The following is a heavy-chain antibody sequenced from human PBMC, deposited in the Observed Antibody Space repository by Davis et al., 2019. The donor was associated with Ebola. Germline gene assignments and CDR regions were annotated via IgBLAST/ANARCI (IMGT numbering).Heavy chain of an antibody. J-gene: IGHJ6*02. CDR3: ARGFGSFYYYGMDV. V-gene: IGHV3-20*04. D-gene: IGHD1-26*01. CDR1: GFTFSSYS. CDR2: INWNGGST. Sequence: GESLKISCAASGFTFSSYSMSWVRQAPGKGLEWVSGINWNGGSTGYADSVKGRFTISRDNSKNTLYLQMNSLRAGDTAVYYCARGFGSFYYYGMDVWGQGTTVTVSS.